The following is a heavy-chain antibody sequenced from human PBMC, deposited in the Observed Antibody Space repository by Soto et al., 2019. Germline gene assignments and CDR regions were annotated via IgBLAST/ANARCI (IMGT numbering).Heavy chain of an antibody. V-gene: IGHV1-46*01. Sequence: ASVKVSCKASGYIFRSYYIYWVRQAPGQGLEWMGIINPSGGGTSYAQRFQGRVTMTRDTSTSTVYMELSSLRSEDTAVYYCAGNGNSSGYHLPSWGQGTLVTVSS. CDR2: INPSGGGT. J-gene: IGHJ5*02. CDR3: AGNGNSSGYHLPS. CDR1: GYIFRSYY. D-gene: IGHD5-12*01.